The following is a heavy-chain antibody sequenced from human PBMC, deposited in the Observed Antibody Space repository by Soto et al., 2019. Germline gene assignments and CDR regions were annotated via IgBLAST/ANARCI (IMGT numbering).Heavy chain of an antibody. Sequence: SGGCLILSFAASGFSFGRYALSWVRQAPGKGLEWVSTISGSDGKTFYADSVKGRFSISRDTSQSTLYLQMNSLRADDTAMYYCARWSYLDYWGQGTRVTVS. D-gene: IGHD3-3*01. J-gene: IGHJ4*02. V-gene: IGHV3-23*01. CDR1: GFSFGRYA. CDR2: ISGSDGKT. CDR3: ARWSYLDY.